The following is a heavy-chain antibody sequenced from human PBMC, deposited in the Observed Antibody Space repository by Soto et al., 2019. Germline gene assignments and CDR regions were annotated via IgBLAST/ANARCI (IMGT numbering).Heavy chain of an antibody. V-gene: IGHV1-18*01. Sequence: QVQLVQSGPEVKKPGASVKVSCKSSGYTFTSYGISWVRQAPGQGLEWMGWISSEKGKTNYAQKVQGRVTMTTDTATSTAYMDLSSLRSDDTAVYYCATRSPAFDYWGQGTLVTVSS. CDR1: GYTFTSYG. CDR2: ISSEKGKT. CDR3: ATRSPAFDY. J-gene: IGHJ4*02.